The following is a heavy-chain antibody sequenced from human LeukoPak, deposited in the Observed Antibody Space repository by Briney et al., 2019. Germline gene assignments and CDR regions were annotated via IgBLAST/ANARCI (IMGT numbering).Heavy chain of an antibody. CDR1: GGSISSYY. CDR3: ARTLYSSSWYNFDY. J-gene: IGHJ4*02. Sequence: PSETLSLTCTVSGGSISSYYWSWIRQPPGKGLEWIGYIYYSGSTNYNPSLKSRVTISADTSKNQFSLKLSSVTAADTAVYYCARTLYSSSWYNFDYWGQGTLVTVSS. CDR2: IYYSGST. D-gene: IGHD6-13*01. V-gene: IGHV4-59*01.